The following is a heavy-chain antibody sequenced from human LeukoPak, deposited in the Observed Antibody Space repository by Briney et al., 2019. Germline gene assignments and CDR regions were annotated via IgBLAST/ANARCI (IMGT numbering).Heavy chain of an antibody. CDR2: IYYSGST. CDR1: GGSVSSGSYY. D-gene: IGHD6-13*01. CDR3: ARINSIAAAILDY. V-gene: IGHV4-61*01. Sequence: PSETLSLTCTVSGGSVSSGSYYWSWIRQPPGKGLEWIGYIYYSGSTNYNPSLKSRVTISVDTSKNQFSLKLSSVTAADTAVYYCARINSIAAAILDYWGQGTLVTVSS. J-gene: IGHJ4*02.